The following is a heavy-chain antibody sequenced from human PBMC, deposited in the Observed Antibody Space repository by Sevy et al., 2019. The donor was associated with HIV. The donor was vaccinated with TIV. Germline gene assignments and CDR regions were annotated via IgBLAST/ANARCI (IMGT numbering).Heavy chain of an antibody. D-gene: IGHD3-22*01. CDR3: ARDNYYDSTDYYGMDV. V-gene: IGHV1-18*01. CDR1: GYTFTSYG. J-gene: IGHJ6*02. Sequence: ASVKVSCKASGYTFTSYGISWVRQAPGQGLEWMGWISAYNGNTNYAQKLQGRVTMTKDTSTSTAYMELRSLRSDDTAVYYCARDNYYDSTDYYGMDVWGQGTTVTVSS. CDR2: ISAYNGNT.